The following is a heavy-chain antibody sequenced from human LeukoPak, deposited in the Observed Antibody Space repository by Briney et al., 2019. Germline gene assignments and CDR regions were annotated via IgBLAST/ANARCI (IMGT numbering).Heavy chain of an antibody. CDR3: ATYRQVLLPFES. CDR2: ISSRGSYI. Sequence: GGSLRLSCAASGFTFSTYSINWVRQAPGKGLEWVSSISSRGSYIYYADSVKGRFTISRDNSKSTLSLQMNSLRAEDTAIYYCATYRQVLLPFESWGQGTLVTVSS. D-gene: IGHD2-15*01. V-gene: IGHV3-21*04. J-gene: IGHJ4*02. CDR1: GFTFSTYS.